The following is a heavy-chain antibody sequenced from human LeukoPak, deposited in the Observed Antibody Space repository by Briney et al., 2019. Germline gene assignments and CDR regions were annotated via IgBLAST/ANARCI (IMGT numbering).Heavy chain of an antibody. CDR2: ITSRGYT. CDR3: ARDGTYGDYNYYYGLDV. Sequence: PGGSLRLSCAASGFNFSDSYMSWIRQAPGKGLEWVSYITSRGYTNYADSVKGRFTISRDKAKNSLYLQMNSLRDEDTAVYYCARDGTYGDYNYYYGLDVWGQGTPVTVSS. J-gene: IGHJ6*02. CDR1: GFNFSDSY. V-gene: IGHV3-11*06. D-gene: IGHD4-17*01.